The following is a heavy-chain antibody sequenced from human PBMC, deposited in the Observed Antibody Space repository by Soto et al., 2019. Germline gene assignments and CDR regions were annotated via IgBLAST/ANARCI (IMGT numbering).Heavy chain of an antibody. J-gene: IGHJ4*02. D-gene: IGHD1-1*01. Sequence: QIHLVQSGAEVKKPGASVKVSCKGSGYAFTTYGITWVRQAPGQGLEWMGWISAHNGNTNYAQKLQGRVTVTRDTSTSTAYMELRSLRSDDTAVYYCARGRYGDYWGQGALVTVSS. CDR3: ARGRYGDY. V-gene: IGHV1-18*01. CDR1: GYAFTTYG. CDR2: ISAHNGNT.